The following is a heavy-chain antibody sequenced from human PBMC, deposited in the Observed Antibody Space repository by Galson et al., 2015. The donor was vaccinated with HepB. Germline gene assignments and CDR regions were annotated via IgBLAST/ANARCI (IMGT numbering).Heavy chain of an antibody. CDR3: ARDRSSSGYDYYGMDV. V-gene: IGHV3-33*01. CDR1: GFTFSSYA. Sequence: SLRLSCAASGFTFSSYAMHWVRQAPGKGLEWVAVIWYDGSNKYYADSVKGRFTISRDNSKNTLYLQVNSLRAEDTAVFYCARDRSSSGYDYYGMDVWGQGTTVTVSS. D-gene: IGHD3-22*01. J-gene: IGHJ6*02. CDR2: IWYDGSNK.